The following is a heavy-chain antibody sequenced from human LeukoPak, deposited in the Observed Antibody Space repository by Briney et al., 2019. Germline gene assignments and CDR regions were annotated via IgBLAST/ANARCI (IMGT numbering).Heavy chain of an antibody. V-gene: IGHV4-38-2*02. J-gene: IGHJ6*03. Sequence: SETLSLTCTVSGYSISSGYYWVWIRQPPGKGLEWIGSIYRSGSTNYNLSLKSRVTISVDTSKNQFSLKVNSVTAADTAVYYCARGDCSSTICYSPMDVWGKGTTVTVSS. CDR3: ARGDCSSTICYSPMDV. D-gene: IGHD2-2*01. CDR2: IYRSGST. CDR1: GYSISSGYY.